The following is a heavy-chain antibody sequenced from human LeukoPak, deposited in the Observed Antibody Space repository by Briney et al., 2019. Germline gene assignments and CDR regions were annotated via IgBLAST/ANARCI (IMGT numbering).Heavy chain of an antibody. D-gene: IGHD1-14*01. CDR2: SYSDTNT. V-gene: IGHV3-53*01. CDR1: GFTVSNNY. J-gene: IGHJ3*01. CDR3: VRKNRDFNAAFDV. Sequence: GGSLRLSCTASGFTVSNNYMSWVRQAPGKGLEWVSISYSDTNTNYADSVKGRFTISRDTSQNTLSLQMNSLRAEDTAVYYCVRKNRDFNAAFDVWGQGTVVTVSA.